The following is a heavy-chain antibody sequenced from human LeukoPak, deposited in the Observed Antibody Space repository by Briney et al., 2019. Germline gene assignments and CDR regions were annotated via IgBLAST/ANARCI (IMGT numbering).Heavy chain of an antibody. CDR3: ARDQSDYSIALDI. Sequence: KPSETLSLTCTVSGGSISSYYWSWIRQPPGKGLGWIGYIYYSGSTNYNPSLKSRVTTSVDTSKNQFSLKLSSVTAADTAVYYCARDQSDYSIALDIWGQGTMVTVSS. V-gene: IGHV4-59*01. D-gene: IGHD2-15*01. CDR2: IYYSGST. J-gene: IGHJ3*02. CDR1: GGSISSYY.